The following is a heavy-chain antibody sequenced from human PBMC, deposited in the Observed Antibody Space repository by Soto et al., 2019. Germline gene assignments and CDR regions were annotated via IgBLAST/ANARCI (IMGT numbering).Heavy chain of an antibody. CDR1: GFTFSSYA. D-gene: IGHD6-13*01. V-gene: IGHV3-30-3*01. Sequence: GGSLRLSCAASGFTFSSYAMHWVRQAPGKGLEWVEVISYDGSNKYYADSVKGRFTISRDNSKNTLYLQMNSLRAEDTAVYYCAVGLAAAAEYYSDYWGKGTLVTVSS. J-gene: IGHJ4*02. CDR2: ISYDGSNK. CDR3: AVGLAAAAEYYSDY.